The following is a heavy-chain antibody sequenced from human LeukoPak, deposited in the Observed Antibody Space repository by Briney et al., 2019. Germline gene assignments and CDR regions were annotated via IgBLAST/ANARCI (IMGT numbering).Heavy chain of an antibody. D-gene: IGHD4-17*01. Sequence: PSETLSLTCAVYGGSFSGHHWSWMRQPPGKGLEWIGEINDSGNTNYNPSLKSRIIISRDTSKNQFSLKVSSVAAADTAVYYCARQPTHNDTDCGEYATRGEGYCYGLDVWGEGTTVTVSS. CDR2: INDSGNT. CDR3: ARQPTHNDTDCGEYATRGEGYCYGLDV. J-gene: IGHJ6*02. CDR1: GGSFSGHH. V-gene: IGHV4-34*01.